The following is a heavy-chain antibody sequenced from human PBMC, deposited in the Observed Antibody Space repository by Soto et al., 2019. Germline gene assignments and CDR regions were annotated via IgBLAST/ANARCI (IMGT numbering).Heavy chain of an antibody. CDR1: GYSFTSYW. J-gene: IGHJ6*02. D-gene: IGHD6-13*01. CDR2: IYPGDSDT. CDR3: ARLEAAAGKLSLKYYYYYYGMDV. Sequence: PGESLKISCKGSGYSFTSYWIGWVRQMPGKGLEWMGIIYPGDSDTRYSPSFQGQVTISADKSISTAYLQWSSLKASDTAMYYCARLEAAAGKLSLKYYYYYYGMDVWGQGTTVTVSS. V-gene: IGHV5-51*01.